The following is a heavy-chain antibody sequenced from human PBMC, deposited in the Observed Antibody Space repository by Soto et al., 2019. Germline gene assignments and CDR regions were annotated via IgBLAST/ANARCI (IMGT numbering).Heavy chain of an antibody. CDR2: INPNSGGR. J-gene: IGHJ6*02. Sequence: ASVKVSCKASGYTFTGYYMHWVRQAPGQGLEWMGWINPNSGGRNYAQKFQGWVTMTRDTCISTAYMELSRLRSDDTAVYYCASSVITIVRGVLNYYGMDVWGQGTTVTVSS. V-gene: IGHV1-2*04. CDR3: ASSVITIVRGVLNYYGMDV. CDR1: GYTFTGYY. D-gene: IGHD3-10*01.